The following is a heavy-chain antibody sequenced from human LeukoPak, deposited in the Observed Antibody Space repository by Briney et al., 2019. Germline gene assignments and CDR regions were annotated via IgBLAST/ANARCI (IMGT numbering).Heavy chain of an antibody. J-gene: IGHJ4*02. CDR2: IKEDGSEK. CDR1: GFTFSNYW. D-gene: IGHD3-10*01. V-gene: IGHV3-7*01. Sequence: GGSLRLSCAASGFTFSNYWMSWVRQAPGKGLEWVANIKEDGSEKYYVDSVKGRFTISRGNAKNSLYLQMNSLRADDTAVYYCARTIRGDWGQRTLVTVSS. CDR3: ARTIRGD.